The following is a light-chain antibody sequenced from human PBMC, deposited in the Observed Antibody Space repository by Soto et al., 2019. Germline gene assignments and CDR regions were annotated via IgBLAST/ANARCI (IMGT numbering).Light chain of an antibody. CDR2: GAS. CDR1: QSVSNNA. CDR3: QVYGNSPMYT. V-gene: IGKV3-20*01. J-gene: IGKJ2*01. Sequence: EIVLTQAPGTLSLSPGERATLSCRASQSVSNNALAWYQQKPGQAPRLLIYGASNRATGIPDVFSGSGSGTDFSLTISRLEAADFAVYYCQVYGNSPMYTFGQGTSLEIK.